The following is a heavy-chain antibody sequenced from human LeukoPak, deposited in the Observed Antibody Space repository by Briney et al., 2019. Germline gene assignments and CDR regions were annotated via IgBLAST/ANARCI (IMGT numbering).Heavy chain of an antibody. V-gene: IGHV3-74*01. J-gene: IGHJ3*02. CDR3: ARVVVGAWSLDAFDM. CDR2: ISTDGSST. Sequence: PGGSLRLSCAASGFTFRSYWMHWVRQAPGKGLVWVSHISTDGSSTSYADSVKGRFTISRDNAKNTLYLQMNSLRAEDTAVYYCARVVVGAWSLDAFDMWGQGTMVTVSS. D-gene: IGHD1-26*01. CDR1: GFTFRSYW.